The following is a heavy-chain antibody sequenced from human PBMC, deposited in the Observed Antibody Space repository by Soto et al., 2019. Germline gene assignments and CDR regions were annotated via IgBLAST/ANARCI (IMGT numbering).Heavy chain of an antibody. CDR1: GFTFSSYS. Sequence: GGSLRLSCAASGFTFSSYSMNWVRQAPGKGLEGVSYISSSSSTIYYADSVTGRFTISRDNAKNSLYLQLKSLRAEDTAVYYCARNYSSYGPFDYWGHGTLVTVSS. J-gene: IGHJ4*01. V-gene: IGHV3-48*01. CDR3: ARNYSSYGPFDY. D-gene: IGHD5-18*01. CDR2: ISSSSSTI.